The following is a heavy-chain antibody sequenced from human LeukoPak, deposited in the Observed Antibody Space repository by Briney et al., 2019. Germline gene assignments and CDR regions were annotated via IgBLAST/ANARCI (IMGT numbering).Heavy chain of an antibody. CDR3: ATQMYYYYMDV. Sequence: NTSETLSLTCTVSGGSISSSSYYWGWIRQPPGKGLEWIGNIYYSGSTYYNPSLKSRVTISVDTSKNQFSLKLSSVTAADTAVYYCATQMYYYYMDVWGKGTTVTVSS. V-gene: IGHV4-39*01. CDR2: IYYSGST. J-gene: IGHJ6*03. CDR1: GGSISSSSYY.